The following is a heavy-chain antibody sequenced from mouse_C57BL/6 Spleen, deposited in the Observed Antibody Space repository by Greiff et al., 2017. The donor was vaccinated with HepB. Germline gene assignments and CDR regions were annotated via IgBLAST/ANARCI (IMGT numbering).Heavy chain of an antibody. V-gene: IGHV5-16*01. J-gene: IGHJ3*01. CDR3: ERLTGTVVFAC. D-gene: IGHD4-1*01. CDR2: IDYDGSSN. Sequence: EVKLMESEGGLVQPGGSMKLSCTASGFTFSDYYMAWVRQVPEKGLEWVANIDYDGSSNYYLDSLKGRFTFSRNNAKNILYLQMSSLKSEDTATYYCERLTGTVVFACWGKGTLVTVSA. CDR1: GFTFSDYY.